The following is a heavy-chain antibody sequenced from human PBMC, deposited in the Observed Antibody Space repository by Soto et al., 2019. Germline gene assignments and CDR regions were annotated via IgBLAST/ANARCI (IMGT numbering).Heavy chain of an antibody. CDR1: GGSFKSGSYS. D-gene: IGHD4-17*01. J-gene: IGHJ4*02. V-gene: IGHV4-61*01. CDR3: ARGPDYGDPIDY. Sequence: PSETLSLTCTVSGGSFKSGSYSWSWIRQPPGKGLEWIGYIYYSGSTNYNPSLKSRVTISVDTSKNQFSLKLSSVTAADTAVYYCARGPDYGDPIDYWGQGTLVTVSS. CDR2: IYYSGST.